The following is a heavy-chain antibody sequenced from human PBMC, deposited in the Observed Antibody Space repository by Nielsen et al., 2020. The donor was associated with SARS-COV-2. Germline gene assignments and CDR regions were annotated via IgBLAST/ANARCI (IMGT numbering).Heavy chain of an antibody. CDR2: IYYSGNT. Sequence: SETLSLTCAVSGGSITNYYWHWIRQSPGKGLEWIGYIYYSGNTNYNPSLKSRVTISVDTSKNQFSLKLSSVTAADTAVYYCARDDDNWGSLAYWGQGTLVTVSS. D-gene: IGHD7-27*01. J-gene: IGHJ4*02. CDR1: GGSITNYY. CDR3: ARDDDNWGSLAY. V-gene: IGHV4-59*13.